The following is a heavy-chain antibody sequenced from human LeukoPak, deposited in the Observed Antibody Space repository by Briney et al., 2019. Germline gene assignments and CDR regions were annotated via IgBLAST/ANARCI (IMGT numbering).Heavy chain of an antibody. D-gene: IGHD3-3*02. J-gene: IGHJ3*02. CDR3: ARFSLTDAFDI. Sequence: GGSLRLSCAASGFTFSSYGMHWVRQAPGKWLEWEAVISYDGSNKYYADSVKGRFTISRDNSKNTLYLQMNSLRAEDTAVYYCARFSLTDAFDIWGQGTMVTVSS. CDR2: ISYDGSNK. V-gene: IGHV3-30*03. CDR1: GFTFSSYG.